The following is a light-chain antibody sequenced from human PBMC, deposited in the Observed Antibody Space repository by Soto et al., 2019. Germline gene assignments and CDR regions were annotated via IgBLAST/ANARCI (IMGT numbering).Light chain of an antibody. CDR3: QRYGASPWT. J-gene: IGKJ1*01. Sequence: EIVLTQSPGTLSLSPGERATLSCGASQSVDNNQLAWYQQKPGQAPRLLIYGASTRATGLPDRFSGSGSGTDFTLPISRLEPEDFAVYYCQRYGASPWTFGQGTKVEIK. CDR2: GAS. V-gene: IGKV3-20*01. CDR1: QSVDNNQ.